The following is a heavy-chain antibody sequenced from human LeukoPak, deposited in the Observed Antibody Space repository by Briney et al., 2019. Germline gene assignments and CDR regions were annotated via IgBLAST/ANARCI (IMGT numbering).Heavy chain of an antibody. CDR3: ARGNYYGSGSSSHYYMDV. Sequence: ASVKVSCXASGYTFTSYDINWVRQATGQGLEWMGWMNPNSGNTGYAQKFQGRVTITRNTSISTAYMELSSLRSEDTAVYYCARGNYYGSGSSSHYYMDVWGKGTTVTVSS. V-gene: IGHV1-8*03. CDR2: MNPNSGNT. J-gene: IGHJ6*03. CDR1: GYTFTSYD. D-gene: IGHD3-10*01.